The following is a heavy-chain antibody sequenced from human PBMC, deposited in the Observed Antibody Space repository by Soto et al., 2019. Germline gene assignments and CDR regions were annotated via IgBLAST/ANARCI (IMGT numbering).Heavy chain of an antibody. CDR1: GGSISSGDYY. D-gene: IGHD6-6*01. CDR2: IYYSGST. J-gene: IGHJ4*02. Sequence: SETLSLTCTVSGGSISSGDYYWSWIRQPPGKGLEWIGYIYYSGSTYYNPSLKSRVTISVDTSKNQFSLKLSSVTAADTAAYYCASGGIAARPLDYWGQGTLVTVSS. CDR3: ASGGIAARPLDY. V-gene: IGHV4-30-4*01.